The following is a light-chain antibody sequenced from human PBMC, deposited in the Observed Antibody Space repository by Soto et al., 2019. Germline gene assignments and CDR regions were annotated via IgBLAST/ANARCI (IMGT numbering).Light chain of an antibody. Sequence: QSVLTQPPSVSEAPRQRVTIACSGSSSNIGNNAVNWYQQLPGKAPKLLIYYDDLLPSGVSDRFSGSKSGTSASLAISGLQSEYEADYYFAAWEDSLNGPLFGGGTKLTVL. CDR1: SSNIGNNA. CDR3: AAWEDSLNGPL. J-gene: IGLJ2*01. CDR2: YDD. V-gene: IGLV1-36*01.